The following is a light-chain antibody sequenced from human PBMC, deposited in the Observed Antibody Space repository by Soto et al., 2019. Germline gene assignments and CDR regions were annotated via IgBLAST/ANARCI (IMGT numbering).Light chain of an antibody. CDR2: SAS. Sequence: DILLTQSPSSLSASVGDRVNITCRASQGINTDLAWYQQKPRKAPKSLTYSASSLQRGVPSRFSGSGSGTEFTLTVSSLQPEDFATYFCQQVYGHPPAFGPGTRLEIK. J-gene: IGKJ5*01. V-gene: IGKV1-9*01. CDR1: QGINTD. CDR3: QQVYGHPPA.